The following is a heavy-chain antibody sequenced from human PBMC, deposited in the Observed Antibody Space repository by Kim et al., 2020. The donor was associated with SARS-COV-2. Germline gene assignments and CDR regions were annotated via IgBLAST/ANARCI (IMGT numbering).Heavy chain of an antibody. CDR3: AKDLDQVIVVVPAAPLYNWFDP. D-gene: IGHD2-2*01. V-gene: IGHV3-23*01. CDR2: ISGSGGST. J-gene: IGHJ5*02. CDR1: GFTFSSYA. Sequence: GGSLRLSCAASGFTFSSYAMSWVRQAPGKGLEWVSAISGSGGSTYYADSVKGRFTISRDNSKNTLYLQMNSLRAEDTAVYYCAKDLDQVIVVVPAAPLYNWFDPWGQGTLVTVSS.